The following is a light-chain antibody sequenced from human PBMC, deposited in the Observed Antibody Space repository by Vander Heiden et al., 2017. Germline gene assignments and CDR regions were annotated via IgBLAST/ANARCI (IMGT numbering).Light chain of an antibody. CDR2: EAS. CDR1: QGISSY. V-gene: IGKV1-9*01. CDR3: QQLNSSSWT. J-gene: IGKJ1*01. Sequence: DIQLTQSPSFLSASVGDRVTITCRASQGISSYLAWYQQKPGKAPKLLIYEASSLQSGVPSRFSGSGSGTEFTLTISSLQHEDFATYYCQQLNSSSWTFGQGTKVEIK.